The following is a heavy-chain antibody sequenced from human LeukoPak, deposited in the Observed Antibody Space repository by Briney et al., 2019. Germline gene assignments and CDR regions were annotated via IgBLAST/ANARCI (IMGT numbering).Heavy chain of an antibody. Sequence: SETLSLTCSVSGGSIRSFYWTWVRQSAWKGLEWIGRDDTSGSTHYNPSLKGRATMSLDTSKYQFSLRLTSVTVADTAVYYCARGLGGASYYMVVWGKGTTVTVSS. CDR1: GGSIRSFY. CDR2: DDTSGST. V-gene: IGHV4-4*07. J-gene: IGHJ6*03. CDR3: ARGLGGASYYMVV. D-gene: IGHD3-16*01.